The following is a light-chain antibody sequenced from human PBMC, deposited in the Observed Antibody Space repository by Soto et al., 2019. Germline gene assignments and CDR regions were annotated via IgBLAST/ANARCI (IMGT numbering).Light chain of an antibody. J-gene: IGKJ1*01. V-gene: IGKV3-15*01. CDR3: QQYNSWPRT. Sequence: EIVFTPSSSTPSFSPGERATLSCRASRSVSSSYLAWYQQKPGQAPRLLIYGASSRATGIPARFSGSGSGTEFTLTITSLQSEDFAVYYCQQYNSWPRTFGQGTKVDIK. CDR2: GAS. CDR1: RSVSSSY.